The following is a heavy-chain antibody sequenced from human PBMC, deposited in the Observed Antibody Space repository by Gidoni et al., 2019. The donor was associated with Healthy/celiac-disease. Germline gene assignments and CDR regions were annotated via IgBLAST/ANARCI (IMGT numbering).Heavy chain of an antibody. CDR2: INHSGST. D-gene: IGHD4-17*01. CDR1: GGSFSGYY. CDR3: ARGPLVGRTTVTTPPLGY. V-gene: IGHV4-34*01. Sequence: QVQLQQWGAGLLKPSETLSLTCAVYGGSFSGYYWSWIRQPPGKGLEWIGEINHSGSTNYNPSLKSRVTISVDTSKNQFSLKLSSVTAADTAVYYCARGPLVGRTTVTTPPLGYWGQGTLVTVSS. J-gene: IGHJ4*02.